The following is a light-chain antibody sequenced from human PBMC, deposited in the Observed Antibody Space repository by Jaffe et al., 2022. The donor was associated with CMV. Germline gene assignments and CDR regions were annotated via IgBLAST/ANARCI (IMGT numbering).Light chain of an antibody. V-gene: IGKV1-39*01. Sequence: DIQMTQSPSPLSASVGDRVTITCRASQSISNYLNWFQQKPGRAPKLLIHAASNLQSGVPSRFSGSGSGTDFTLTISSLQPEDFGTYYCQQTFTMPPWTFGQGTKVEIK. J-gene: IGKJ1*01. CDR1: QSISNY. CDR2: AAS. CDR3: QQTFTMPPWT.